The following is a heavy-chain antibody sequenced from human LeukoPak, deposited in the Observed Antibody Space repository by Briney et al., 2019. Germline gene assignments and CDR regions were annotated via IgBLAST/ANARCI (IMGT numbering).Heavy chain of an antibody. CDR3: ASTERRDGYNLYYYYYMDV. D-gene: IGHD5-24*01. CDR2: IYYSGST. CDR1: GGSISSYY. V-gene: IGHV4-59*01. Sequence: PSETLSLTCTVSGGSISSYYWSWIRQPPGKGLEWIGYIYYSGSTNYNPSLKSRVTISVDTSKNQFSLKLSSVTAADTAVYYCASTERRDGYNLYYYYYMDVWGKGTTVTVSS. J-gene: IGHJ6*03.